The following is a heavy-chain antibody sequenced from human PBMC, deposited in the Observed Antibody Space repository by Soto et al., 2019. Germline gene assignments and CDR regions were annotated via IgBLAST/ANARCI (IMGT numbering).Heavy chain of an antibody. D-gene: IGHD3-10*01. Sequence: ASVKVSCKASGYTFTSYGIIWVRQAPGQGLEWLGWISAYNGNTNYAQKLQGRVTMTTDTSTNTAYMELRSLRSDDTAVYYCARAERLLWFGEALGFDPWGQGTLVTVSS. CDR2: ISAYNGNT. CDR3: ARAERLLWFGEALGFDP. CDR1: GYTFTSYG. V-gene: IGHV1-18*04. J-gene: IGHJ5*02.